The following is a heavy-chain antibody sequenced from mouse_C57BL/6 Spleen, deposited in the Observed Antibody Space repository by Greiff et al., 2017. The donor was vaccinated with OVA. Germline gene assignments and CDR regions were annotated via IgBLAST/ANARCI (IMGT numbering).Heavy chain of an antibody. D-gene: IGHD1-1*01. Sequence: EVHLVESGGGLVKPGGSLKLSCAASGFTFSDYGMHWVRPAPEKGLEWVAYISSGSSTIYYANTVKGRFTISRDNAKNTLFLQMTSLRSEDTAMYYCARPGYGSSPAWFAYWGQGTLVTVSA. CDR1: GFTFSDYG. CDR2: ISSGSSTI. J-gene: IGHJ3*01. CDR3: ARPGYGSSPAWFAY. V-gene: IGHV5-17*01.